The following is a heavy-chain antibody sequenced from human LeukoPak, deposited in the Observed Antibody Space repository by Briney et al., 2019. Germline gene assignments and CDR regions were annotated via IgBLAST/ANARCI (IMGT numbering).Heavy chain of an antibody. Sequence: AGGSLRLSCAASGFTFSNYAMNWVRQAPGKGLEWVSYISSSGSTIYYADSVKGRFTISRDNAKNSLYLQMSSLRAEDTAVYYCARAGSYSYGVLFDYWGRGTLVTVSS. D-gene: IGHD5-18*01. V-gene: IGHV3-48*03. CDR3: ARAGSYSYGVLFDY. CDR1: GFTFSNYA. J-gene: IGHJ4*02. CDR2: ISSSGSTI.